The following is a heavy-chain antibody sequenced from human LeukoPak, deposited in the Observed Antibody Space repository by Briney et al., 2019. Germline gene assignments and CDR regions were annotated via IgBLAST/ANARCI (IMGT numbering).Heavy chain of an antibody. CDR1: GFTFNSYG. CDR2: IRYDGSSK. J-gene: IGHJ4*02. V-gene: IGHV3-30*02. CDR3: AKDRIWFGELLGSYNWNVGVNDY. D-gene: IGHD3-10*01. Sequence: HPGGSLRLSCAASGFTFNSYGMHWVRQAPGKGLEWVTFIRYDGSSKYYADSVKGRFTISRDNSKNTLYLQMNSLRAEDTAVYYCAKDRIWFGELLGSYNWNVGVNDYWGQGTLVTASS.